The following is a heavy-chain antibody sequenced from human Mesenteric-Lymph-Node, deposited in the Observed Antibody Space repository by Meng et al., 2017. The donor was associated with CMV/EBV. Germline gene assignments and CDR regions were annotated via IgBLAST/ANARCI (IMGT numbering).Heavy chain of an antibody. J-gene: IGHJ4*02. D-gene: IGHD2-15*01. CDR2: INHSGVP. Sequence: QVQLQQWGAGLFKPSETHSLSCAVYGGSFRVYYWSWIRQPPGKGLEWIGEINHSGVPNYNPSLMSRFTISLDRSKNQFSLKLSSVTAEDTAVYYCARGSDIPVNNYWGQGTLVTVSS. CDR3: ARGSDIPVNNY. CDR1: GGSFRVYY. V-gene: IGHV4-34*01.